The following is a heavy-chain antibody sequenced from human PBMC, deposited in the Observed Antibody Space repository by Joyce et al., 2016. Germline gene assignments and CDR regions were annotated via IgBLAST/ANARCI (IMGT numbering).Heavy chain of an antibody. Sequence: EMQLEESGGTLVHPGGSLRFSCKVSHSLSNKFLMAWVRQAPGKGLEGVAAIGASGSGIYYADSVKGRFSISRDNSNNMMYLQMTSLQIEDTATYFCARAMTAVVAYTLRDGFDVWGQGTLVAVSS. J-gene: IGHJ3*01. CDR3: ARAMTAVVAYTLRDGFDV. CDR2: IGASGSGI. D-gene: IGHD2-15*01. V-gene: IGHV3-23*04. CDR1: HSLSNKFL.